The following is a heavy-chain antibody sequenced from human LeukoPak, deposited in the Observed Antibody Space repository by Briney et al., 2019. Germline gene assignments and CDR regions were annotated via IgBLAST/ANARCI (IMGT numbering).Heavy chain of an antibody. J-gene: IGHJ5*02. V-gene: IGHV3-23*01. Sequence: GGSLRLSCAASGFTFSSSAMSWVRQAPGKGLKWVSGISTSGGSTYYADSVRGRFTISRDNSKNTLYLQMNSLRAEDTAVYYCARSYTGSYSVWFDPWGQGTLVTVSS. CDR3: ARSYTGSYSVWFDP. CDR2: ISTSGGST. CDR1: GFTFSSSA. D-gene: IGHD1-26*01.